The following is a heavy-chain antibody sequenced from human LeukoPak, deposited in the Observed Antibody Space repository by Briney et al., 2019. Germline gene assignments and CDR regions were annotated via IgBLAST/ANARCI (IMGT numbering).Heavy chain of an antibody. D-gene: IGHD6-13*01. CDR3: ARRFSSTWSPPVNFDS. CDR1: GFTFSNYA. Sequence: PGGSLRLSCAASGFTFSNYAMSWVRQAPGKGLEGVSGIRGSGASTFYADSVKGRFTISGDNSKSMLYLEMNSLRVEDTAVYSCARRFSSTWSPPVNFDSWGQGTLVTVSS. J-gene: IGHJ4*02. V-gene: IGHV3-23*01. CDR2: IRGSGAST.